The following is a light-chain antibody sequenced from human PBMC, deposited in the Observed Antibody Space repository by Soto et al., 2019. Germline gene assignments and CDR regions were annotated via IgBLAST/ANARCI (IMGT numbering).Light chain of an antibody. CDR2: EVS. Sequence: QSALTQPASVSGSTGQWITISCTGTSSDVGGYNYVSWYQQHPGKVPRLMIYEVSNRPSGLSNRISGSKSDNTASLTISGLQAEDEDDYYCSSYTSINTWVFGGGNKLTVL. CDR3: SSYTSINTWV. CDR1: SSDVGGYNY. V-gene: IGLV2-14*01. J-gene: IGLJ3*02.